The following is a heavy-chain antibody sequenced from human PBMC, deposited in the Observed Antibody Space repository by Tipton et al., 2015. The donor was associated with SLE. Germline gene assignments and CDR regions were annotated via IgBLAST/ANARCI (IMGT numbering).Heavy chain of an antibody. V-gene: IGHV4-39*07. CDR1: GGSISSTAYY. J-gene: IGHJ5*02. CDR3: ARLGLPPDNWFDP. Sequence: LRLSCTVSGGSISSTAYYWGWIRQPPGKGLEWIGTIYYSGSTYSNPSLKSRITKSVDTSKNQFSLKLSSVTAADTAVYYCARLGLPPDNWFDPWGQGTLVTVSS. D-gene: IGHD5-12*01. CDR2: IYYSGST.